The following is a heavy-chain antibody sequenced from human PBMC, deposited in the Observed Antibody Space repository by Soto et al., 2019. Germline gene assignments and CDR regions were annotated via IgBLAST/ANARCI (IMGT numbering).Heavy chain of an antibody. CDR1: GFTFSSYA. CDR2: ISGSGGST. D-gene: IGHD2-15*01. J-gene: IGHJ6*02. V-gene: IGHV3-23*01. CDR3: ANFERYCSGGSCYSDYYYGMDV. Sequence: VGSLRLSCAASGFTFSSYAMSWVRQAPGKGLEWVSAISGSGGSTYYADSVKGRFTISRDNSKNTLYLQMNSLRAEDTAVYYCANFERYCSGGSCYSDYYYGMDVWGQGTTVTVSS.